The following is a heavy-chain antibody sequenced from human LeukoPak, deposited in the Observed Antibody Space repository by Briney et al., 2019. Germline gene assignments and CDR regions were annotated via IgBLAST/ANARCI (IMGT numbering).Heavy chain of an antibody. CDR3: ASDSEQQVDVPDV. CDR2: TYSDGST. D-gene: IGHD6-13*01. CDR1: GFTVSSNF. J-gene: IGHJ6*02. Sequence: PGGSLRLSCAASGFTVSSNFWTWVRRAPGKGLEWVSITYSDGSTYYADSVKGRFTISRDSSNNTVYLQMNSLRAEDTALYYCASDSEQQVDVPDVWGQGTTVTVSS. V-gene: IGHV3-66*01.